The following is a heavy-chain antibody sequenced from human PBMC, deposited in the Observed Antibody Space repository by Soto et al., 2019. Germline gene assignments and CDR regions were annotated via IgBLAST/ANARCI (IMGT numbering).Heavy chain of an antibody. Sequence: EVQLAESGGGLVKPGGSLRLSCVASGFTFSSYSMNWVRQAPGKGLEWVSFISSSRNSIYYADSVKGRFTISRDNAKNSLYMQMNSLRAEDTAVYFCARDFVYRGYCTSSSCSNFDCWGQGTLVTVSS. CDR3: ARDFVYRGYCTSSSCSNFDC. V-gene: IGHV3-21*01. CDR1: GFTFSSYS. D-gene: IGHD2-2*01. CDR2: ISSSRNSI. J-gene: IGHJ4*02.